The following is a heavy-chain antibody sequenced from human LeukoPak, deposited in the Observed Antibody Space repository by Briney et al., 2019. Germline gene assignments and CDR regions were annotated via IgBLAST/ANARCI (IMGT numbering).Heavy chain of an antibody. Sequence: SETLSLTCSVSGYSISSGYYWVWIRQPPGKGLEWIGGIHHSGSSYYNPSLKSRLTISVDTSKNQFSLKMSSVNAADTAVYYFARGFDYCGQGTLVTVSS. V-gene: IGHV4-38-2*02. CDR3: ARGFDY. CDR1: GYSISSGYY. CDR2: IHHSGSS. J-gene: IGHJ4*02.